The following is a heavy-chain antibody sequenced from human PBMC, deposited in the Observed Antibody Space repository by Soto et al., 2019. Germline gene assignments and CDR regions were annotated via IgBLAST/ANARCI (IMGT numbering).Heavy chain of an antibody. J-gene: IGHJ6*02. Sequence: PGESLKISCXGSGYSFTSYWISWVRQMPGKGLEWMGRIDPSDSYTNYSPSFQGHVTISADKSISTAYLQWSSLKASDTAMYYCARRTGTVPRPHYYYYGMDVWGQGTTVTVS. D-gene: IGHD1-1*01. CDR3: ARRTGTVPRPHYYYYGMDV. V-gene: IGHV5-10-1*01. CDR1: GYSFTSYW. CDR2: IDPSDSYT.